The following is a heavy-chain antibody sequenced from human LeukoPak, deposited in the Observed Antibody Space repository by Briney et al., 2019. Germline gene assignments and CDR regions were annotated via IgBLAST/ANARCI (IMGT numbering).Heavy chain of an antibody. CDR1: GFTFSSYA. Sequence: GGSLRLSCAASGFTFSSYAMHWVRQAPGKGLEWVAVISYDGSNKYYADSVKGRFTISRDNSKNTLYLQMNSLRVEDTAVYYCTPTITAAGYWGQGTLVTVSS. CDR2: ISYDGSNK. J-gene: IGHJ4*02. V-gene: IGHV3-30*04. CDR3: TPTITAAGY. D-gene: IGHD1-14*01.